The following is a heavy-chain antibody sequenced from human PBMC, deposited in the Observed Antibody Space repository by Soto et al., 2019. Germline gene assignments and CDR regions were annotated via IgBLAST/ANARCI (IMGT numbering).Heavy chain of an antibody. CDR1: GGSISSYY. CDR2: IYYSGST. CDR3: ARVSGSYYYGMDV. J-gene: IGHJ6*02. V-gene: IGHV4-59*12. Sequence: PSETLSLTCTVSGGSISSYYWSWIRQPPGKGLEWIGYIYYSGSTNYNTSLKSRVTISVDKSKNQFSLKVTSVTAADTAVYYCARVSGSYYYGMDVWGQGTTVTAP.